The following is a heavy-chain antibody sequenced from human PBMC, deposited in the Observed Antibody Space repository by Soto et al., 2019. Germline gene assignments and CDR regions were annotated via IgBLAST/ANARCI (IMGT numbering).Heavy chain of an antibody. Sequence: VKLVESGGGVVQPGRSLRLSCAVFGITFSSYGMHWVRQAPGKGPEWLGAISNDGSNKYYADSVKGRFTISRDNSKNTLYLYMDSLRPEDTAVFYCVLGYCSGGHWCYLDYWGRGTLVTVSP. CDR3: VLGYCSGGHWCYLDY. J-gene: IGHJ4*02. V-gene: IGHV3-30*03. D-gene: IGHD2-15*01. CDR1: GITFSSYG. CDR2: ISNDGSNK.